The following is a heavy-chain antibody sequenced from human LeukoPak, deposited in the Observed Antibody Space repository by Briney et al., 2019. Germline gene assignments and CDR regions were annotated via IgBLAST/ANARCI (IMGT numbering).Heavy chain of an antibody. D-gene: IGHD1-26*01. V-gene: IGHV3-23*01. CDR3: AKDFRLIGHTVGGAESGYFDY. J-gene: IGHJ4*02. Sequence: GGSLRLSCAASGFTFSNYAMSWVRQAPGKGLEWVSDISGSGDSTYYADSVKGRFTISRDNSKNTLYLQMNSLRAEDTAVYYCAKDFRLIGHTVGGAESGYFDYWGQGTLVTVSS. CDR1: GFTFSNYA. CDR2: ISGSGDST.